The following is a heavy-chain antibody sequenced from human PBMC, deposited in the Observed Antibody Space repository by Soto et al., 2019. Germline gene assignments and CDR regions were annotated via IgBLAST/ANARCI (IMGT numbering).Heavy chain of an antibody. CDR2: IKSKTDGGTT. D-gene: IGHD2-15*01. CDR1: GFTFSNAW. V-gene: IGHV3-15*01. Sequence: GGSLRLSCAASGFTFSNAWMSWVRQAPGKGLEWVGRIKSKTDGGTTDYAAPVKGRFTISRDDSKNTLYLQMNSLKTEDTAVYYCTTDLVRIRDAFDIWGQGTMVTVSS. J-gene: IGHJ3*02. CDR3: TTDLVRIRDAFDI.